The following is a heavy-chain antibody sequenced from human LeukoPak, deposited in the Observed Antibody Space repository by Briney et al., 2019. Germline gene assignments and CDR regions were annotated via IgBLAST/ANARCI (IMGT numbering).Heavy chain of an antibody. CDR3: ARLDNSGYYIEY. J-gene: IGHJ4*02. CDR2: IYPSDSDI. D-gene: IGHD3-22*01. CDR1: GYNFTNYW. V-gene: IGHV5-51*01. Sequence: GESLKISCKGSGYNFTNYWIGWVRQMPGKGLEWMGIIYPSDSDIRYSPSFQGQVTISADKSISTAYLQWSSLKASDTAMYYCARLDNSGYYIEYWGQGTLVTVSS.